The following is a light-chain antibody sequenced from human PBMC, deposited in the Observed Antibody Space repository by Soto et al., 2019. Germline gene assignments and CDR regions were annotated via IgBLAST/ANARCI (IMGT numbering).Light chain of an antibody. CDR2: DAS. Sequence: EIVLTQSPATLSLSPGERATLSCRASQSIGTYLAWYQQKPGQAPRRLIYDASNRATGIPARFSGSGSGTDFTLTISSLDPEDLAVYYCQQRSNWLTFGGGTKVEIK. J-gene: IGKJ4*01. V-gene: IGKV3-11*01. CDR3: QQRSNWLT. CDR1: QSIGTY.